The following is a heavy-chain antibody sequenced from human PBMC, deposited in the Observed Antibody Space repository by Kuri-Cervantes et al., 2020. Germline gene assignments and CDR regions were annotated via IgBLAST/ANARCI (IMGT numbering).Heavy chain of an antibody. CDR1: GGAISSSSYS. D-gene: IGHD3-3*01. J-gene: IGHJ6*02. CDR2: ICYSGTT. V-gene: IGHV4-39*07. CDR3: ARGNQPTSAPNYDFWSGYFVPSGGSGMDV. Sequence: SETLSLTCTVSGGAISSSSYSWGWIRQPPGKGLEWIGQICYSGTTQYNPSLKSRVTISVDTSKNQFSLKLSSVTAADTAVYYCARGNQPTSAPNYDFWSGYFVPSGGSGMDVWGQGTTVTVSS.